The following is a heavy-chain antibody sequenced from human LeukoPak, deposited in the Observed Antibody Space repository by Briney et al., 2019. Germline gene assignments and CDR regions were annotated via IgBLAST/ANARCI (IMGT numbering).Heavy chain of an antibody. V-gene: IGHV1-2*02. Sequence: ASVKVSCKASGYTFTGYYMHWVRQAPGQGLEWMGWINPNSGGTNYAQKFQGRVTMTRDTSISTAYMELSRLRSDDTAVYYCARDSLTIFGVVFSLYYFDYWGQGTLVTVPS. J-gene: IGHJ4*02. CDR1: GYTFTGYY. CDR2: INPNSGGT. CDR3: ARDSLTIFGVVFSLYYFDY. D-gene: IGHD3-3*01.